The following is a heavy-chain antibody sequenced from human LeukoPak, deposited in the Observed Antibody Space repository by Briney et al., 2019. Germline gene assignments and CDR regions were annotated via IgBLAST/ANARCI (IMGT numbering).Heavy chain of an antibody. Sequence: GESLEISCKGSGYSFTSYWIGWLRQMPGKGLEWMGIIYPGDSDTRYSPSFQGQVTISADKSISTAYLQWSSLKASDTAMYYCARLRGDRQQQTYPCWFDPWGQGTLVTVSS. V-gene: IGHV5-51*01. J-gene: IGHJ5*02. CDR3: ARLRGDRQQQTYPCWFDP. CDR2: IYPGDSDT. CDR1: GYSFTSYW. D-gene: IGHD6-13*01.